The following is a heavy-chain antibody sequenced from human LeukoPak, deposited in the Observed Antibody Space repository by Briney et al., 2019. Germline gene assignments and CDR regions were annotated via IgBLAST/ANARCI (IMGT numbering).Heavy chain of an antibody. Sequence: PGGSLRLSCAASGFTFSSYSMNWVRQAPGKGLEWVSSISSSSSYIYYADSVKGRFTISRDNSKNTLYQQMNSLRAEDTAVYYCARDLIAVAGSPFDYWGQGTLVTVSS. CDR2: ISSSSSYI. J-gene: IGHJ4*02. CDR1: GFTFSSYS. CDR3: ARDLIAVAGSPFDY. D-gene: IGHD6-19*01. V-gene: IGHV3-21*01.